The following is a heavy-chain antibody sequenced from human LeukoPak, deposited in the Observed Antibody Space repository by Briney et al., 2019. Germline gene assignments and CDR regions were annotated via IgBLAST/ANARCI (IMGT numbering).Heavy chain of an antibody. J-gene: IGHJ4*02. CDR3: ARDSYYDSSDYYPFDY. Sequence: GGSLRLPCAASGFTFSSYGMHWVRQAPGKGLEWVAVIWYDGSNKYYADSVKGRFTISRDNSKNTLYLQVNSLRAEDTAVYYCARDSYYDSSDYYPFDYWGQGTLVTVSS. CDR2: IWYDGSNK. D-gene: IGHD3-22*01. V-gene: IGHV3-33*01. CDR1: GFTFSSYG.